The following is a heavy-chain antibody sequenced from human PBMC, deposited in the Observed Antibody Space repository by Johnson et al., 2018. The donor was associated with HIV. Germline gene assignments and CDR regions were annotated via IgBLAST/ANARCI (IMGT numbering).Heavy chain of an antibody. CDR2: TSYDEIKK. J-gene: IGHJ3*01. Sequence: QVQLVESGGGVVQPGRSLRLSCAASGFIFSDYAMHWVRLAPGKGLEWVAVTSYDEIKKNYADSVKGRFTISRDNSKNTLYLQMNSLRSEDTAVYYCARDRFGSGRPNAFDLWGQGTMVTVSS. CDR3: ARDRFGSGRPNAFDL. V-gene: IGHV3-30*04. CDR1: GFIFSDYA. D-gene: IGHD3-10*01.